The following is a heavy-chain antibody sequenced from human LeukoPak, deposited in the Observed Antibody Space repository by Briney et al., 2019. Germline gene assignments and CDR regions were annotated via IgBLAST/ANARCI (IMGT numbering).Heavy chain of an antibody. Sequence: SGPTLVNPTQTLTLTCTFSGFSLSTSGMRVNWIRQPPGKALEWLARIDWDDDKFYSTSLKTRPTISKDTSKNQVVLTMTNMDPVDTATYYCARISPENYSGSYPFDYWGQGTLVTVSS. CDR1: GFSLSTSGMR. V-gene: IGHV2-70*04. D-gene: IGHD1-26*01. J-gene: IGHJ4*02. CDR3: ARISPENYSGSYPFDY. CDR2: IDWDDDK.